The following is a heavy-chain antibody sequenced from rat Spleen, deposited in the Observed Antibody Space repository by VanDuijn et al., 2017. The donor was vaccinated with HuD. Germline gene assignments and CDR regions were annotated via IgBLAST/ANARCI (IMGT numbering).Heavy chain of an antibody. CDR3: ARAPGNGYVMDA. V-gene: IGHV2S30*01. CDR2: MRYDGDT. D-gene: IGHD5-1*01. CDR1: GFSLTDYS. Sequence: QVQLKESGPGLVQPSQTLSLTCTVSGFSLTDYSVHWVRQPPGKGLEWMGRMRYDGDTYYNSALKSRLSISRDTSKNHIFLKMNSLQSEDTTTYYCARAPGNGYVMDAWGQGASVTVSS. J-gene: IGHJ4*01.